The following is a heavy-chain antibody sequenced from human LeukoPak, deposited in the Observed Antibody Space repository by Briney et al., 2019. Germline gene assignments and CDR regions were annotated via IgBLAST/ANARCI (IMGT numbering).Heavy chain of an antibody. CDR2: IHTSGTT. V-gene: IGHV4-4*07. Sequence: PSETLSLTCTVSGGSMSDYYWSFIRQSAGTGLEWLGRIHTSGTTWYNPSLKSRVTLSVDASKNQFSLGLTSVTAADTAVYYCARSGSGWYHDAFDIWGQGTMVTVSS. CDR1: GGSMSDYY. CDR3: ARSGSGWYHDAFDI. J-gene: IGHJ3*02. D-gene: IGHD6-19*01.